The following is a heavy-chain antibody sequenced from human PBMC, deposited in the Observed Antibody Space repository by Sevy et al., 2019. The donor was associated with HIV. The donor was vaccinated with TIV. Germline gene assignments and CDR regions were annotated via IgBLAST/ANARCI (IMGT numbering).Heavy chain of an antibody. CDR3: ARGHVGSYAYYYYYGMDV. Sequence: SETLSLTCAVYGGSFTGYYWTWIRRPPGKGLEWLGEINHSGGSTYNPSLKSRVRISVDKSKNQFSLKLTSVTAADTGVFFCARGHVGSYAYYYYYGMDVWGQGTPVTVSS. J-gene: IGHJ6*02. CDR1: GGSFTGYY. D-gene: IGHD2-2*01. V-gene: IGHV4-34*01. CDR2: INHSGGS.